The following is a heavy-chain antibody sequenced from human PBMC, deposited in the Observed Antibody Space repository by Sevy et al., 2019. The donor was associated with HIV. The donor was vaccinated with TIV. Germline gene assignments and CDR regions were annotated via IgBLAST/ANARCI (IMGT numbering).Heavy chain of an antibody. CDR2: IYYSGST. Sequence: SETLSLTCTVSGGSISSYYWSWIRQPPGKGLEWIGYIYYSGSTNYNPSLKSRVTISVDTSKNQFSLKLSSVTAADTAGYYCARQMTTVFSGGGWFDPWGQGTLVTVSS. V-gene: IGHV4-59*08. J-gene: IGHJ5*02. D-gene: IGHD4-17*01. CDR3: ARQMTTVFSGGGWFDP. CDR1: GGSISSYY.